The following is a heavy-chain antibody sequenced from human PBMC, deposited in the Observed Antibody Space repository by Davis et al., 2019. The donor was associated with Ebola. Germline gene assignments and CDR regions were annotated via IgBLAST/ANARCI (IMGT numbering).Heavy chain of an antibody. V-gene: IGHV4-4*02. Sequence: PSETLSLTCAVSGGSISSCNWRSWLRPPPGKGLEWFGEIYHSGSTNYNPSLKSRFTISVDKSKNPFSLKLSSVTAADTAVYYCAREGSSLFGTVRNWFDPWGQGTLVTVSS. CDR3: AREGSSLFGTVRNWFDP. CDR1: GGSISSCNW. J-gene: IGHJ5*02. D-gene: IGHD6-13*01. CDR2: IYHSGST.